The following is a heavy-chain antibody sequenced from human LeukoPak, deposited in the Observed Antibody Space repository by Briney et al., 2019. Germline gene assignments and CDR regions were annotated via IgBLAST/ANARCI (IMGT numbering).Heavy chain of an antibody. D-gene: IGHD1-26*01. CDR1: GFTFSSYA. J-gene: IGHJ4*02. Sequence: GGSLRLSCAASGFTFSSYAMHWVRQAPGKGLEWVAVISYDGSNKYYADSVKGRFTISRDNSKNTLYLQMNSLRAEDTAVYYCARGRIVGEWVRYFDYWGQGTLVTVSS. V-gene: IGHV3-30-3*01. CDR3: ARGRIVGEWVRYFDY. CDR2: ISYDGSNK.